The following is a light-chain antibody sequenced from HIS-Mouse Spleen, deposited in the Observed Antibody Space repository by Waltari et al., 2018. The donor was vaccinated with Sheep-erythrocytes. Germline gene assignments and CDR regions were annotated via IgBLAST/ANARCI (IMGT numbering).Light chain of an antibody. CDR3: AAWDDSLNGWV. CDR2: YDD. Sequence: QSVLTQPPSVSDAPRQRVTISCSGSSSHLGNNAVTWYPQLPGKAPKLLIYYDDLLPSGVSDRFSGSKSGTSASLAISGLQSEDEADYYCAAWDDSLNGWVFGGGTKLTVL. V-gene: IGLV1-36*01. CDR1: SSHLGNNA. J-gene: IGLJ3*02.